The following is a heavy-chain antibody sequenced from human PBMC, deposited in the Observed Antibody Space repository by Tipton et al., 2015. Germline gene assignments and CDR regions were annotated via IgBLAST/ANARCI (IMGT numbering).Heavy chain of an antibody. CDR3: ARTGGVRSSGWEVH. D-gene: IGHD6-19*01. CDR2: IFHSGTT. Sequence: LRLSCTVSGGSISSYYWSWIRQSPGKGLEWIGSIFHSGTTYYNPSLKSRVAISVDTSKKQFSLRLSSVTAADTAVYYCARTGGVRSSGWEVHWGQGALVTVSS. CDR1: GGSISSYY. J-gene: IGHJ4*02. V-gene: IGHV4-59*01.